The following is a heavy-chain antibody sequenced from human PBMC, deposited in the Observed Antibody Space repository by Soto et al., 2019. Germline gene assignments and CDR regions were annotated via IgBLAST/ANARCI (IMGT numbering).Heavy chain of an antibody. CDR2: IIPIFGTA. J-gene: IGHJ5*02. CDR3: ARDRITFGGVPQPNWFDP. Sequence: SVKVSCKASGGTFSSYTISWVRQAPGQGLEWMGGIIPIFGTANYAQKFQGRVTITADKSTSTAYMELSSLRSEDTAVYYCARDRITFGGVPQPNWFDPWGQGTLVTVSS. V-gene: IGHV1-69*06. CDR1: GGTFSSYT. D-gene: IGHD3-16*01.